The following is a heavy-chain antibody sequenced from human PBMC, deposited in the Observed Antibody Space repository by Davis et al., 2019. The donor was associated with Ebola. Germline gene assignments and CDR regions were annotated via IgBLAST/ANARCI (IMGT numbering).Heavy chain of an antibody. D-gene: IGHD2-15*01. CDR1: GGSISSSNW. CDR3: ARARPVVAGFAVYYYYGMDV. V-gene: IGHV4-4*02. Sequence: SETLSLTCAVSGGSISSSNWWSWVRQPPGKGLEWIGEIYHSGSTNYNPSLKSRVTISVDKSKNQLSLKLSSVTAADTAVYYCARARPVVAGFAVYYYYGMDVWGQGTMVTVSS. J-gene: IGHJ6*02. CDR2: IYHSGST.